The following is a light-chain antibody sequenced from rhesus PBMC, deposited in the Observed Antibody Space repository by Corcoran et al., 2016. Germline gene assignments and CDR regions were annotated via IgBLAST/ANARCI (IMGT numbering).Light chain of an antibody. CDR1: QGITND. CDR3: LQHKSYPFT. CDR2: EAS. V-gene: IGKV1S13*01. Sequence: DIQMTQSPSSLSASVGDRVTITCRARQGITNDLAWYQQKPGEAPKLLIYEASSLQSGIPSRFSGSGSGTDFTLPLSSLQPDDFAAYYCLQHKSYPFTFGPGTKLDIK. J-gene: IGKJ3*01.